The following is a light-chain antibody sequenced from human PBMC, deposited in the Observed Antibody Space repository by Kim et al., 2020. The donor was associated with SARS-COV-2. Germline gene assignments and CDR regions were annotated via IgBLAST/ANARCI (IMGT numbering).Light chain of an antibody. CDR3: ASWDDSLSGQV. CDR2: RNH. CDR1: NANIGNNF. J-gene: IGLJ3*02. V-gene: IGLV1-47*01. Sequence: GKTVPISCSGSNANIGNNFVDWYQQLQGAAPKLVIYRNHERPSGVPDRFSGSKSGTSASMVISGVRSGDGGDYYCASWDDSLSGQVFGGGTKVTVL.